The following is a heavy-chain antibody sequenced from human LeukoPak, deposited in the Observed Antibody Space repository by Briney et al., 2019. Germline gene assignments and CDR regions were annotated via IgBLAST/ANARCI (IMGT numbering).Heavy chain of an antibody. CDR1: GGSISSYY. D-gene: IGHD2-2*01. V-gene: IGHV4-59*08. CDR3: ARSQLAAIKPPLSYGMDV. J-gene: IGHJ6*02. Sequence: SETLSLTCTVAGGSISSYYWSWIRQPPGKGLEWIGYIYYSGSTNYNPSLKRRVTISVDPSTNQFSLKLSSVTAADTAVYYCARSQLAAIKPPLSYGMDVWGQGTTVTVSS. CDR2: IYYSGST.